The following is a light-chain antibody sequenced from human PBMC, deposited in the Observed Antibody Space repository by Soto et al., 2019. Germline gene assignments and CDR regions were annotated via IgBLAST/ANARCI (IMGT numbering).Light chain of an antibody. CDR2: GAS. Sequence: EIVMTQSPATLSVSPGERATLSCRASQSISSELAWYQQRPGQPPRLLIYGASTRATGDPDRFTGSGSGSDFTLTISGLQSEDFAVYYCQQGHNWPLTFGQGTRLEI. CDR3: QQGHNWPLT. J-gene: IGKJ2*01. CDR1: QSISSE. V-gene: IGKV3-15*01.